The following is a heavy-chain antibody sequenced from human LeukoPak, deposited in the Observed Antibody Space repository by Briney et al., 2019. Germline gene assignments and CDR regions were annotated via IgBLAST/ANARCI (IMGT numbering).Heavy chain of an antibody. CDR2: IYKTGST. CDR3: AREGGPYRPLDY. Sequence: SETLSLTCTVSGGSISSSSYYWGWIRQRPGKGLEWIGYIYKTGSTYYNPSLKSRVTMSVDTSRNQFSLKVNSVTAADTAVYYCAREGGPYRPLDYSGQGTLVTVSS. V-gene: IGHV4-31*03. J-gene: IGHJ4*02. CDR1: GGSISSSSYY.